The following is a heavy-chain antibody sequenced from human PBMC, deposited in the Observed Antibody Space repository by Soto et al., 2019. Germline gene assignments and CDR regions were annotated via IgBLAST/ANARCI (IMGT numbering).Heavy chain of an antibody. CDR3: LIRNDSSNCTTGVCPRGTPGLHRASYYFDY. V-gene: IGHV1-69*13. CDR1: GGTFSSYA. CDR2: IIPIFGTA. Sequence: ASVKVSCKASGGTFSSYAISWVRQAPGQGLEWMGGIIPIFGTANYAQKFQGRVTITADESTSTAYMELSSLRSEDTAVYYCLIRNDSSNCTTGVCPRGTPGLHRASYYFDYWGQGTLVTVSS. D-gene: IGHD2-8*01. J-gene: IGHJ4*02.